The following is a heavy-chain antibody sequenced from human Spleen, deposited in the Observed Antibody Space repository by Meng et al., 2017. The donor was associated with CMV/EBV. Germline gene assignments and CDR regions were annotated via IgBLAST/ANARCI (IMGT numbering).Heavy chain of an antibody. J-gene: IGHJ5*02. CDR2: MNPNSGNT. Sequence: ASVKVSCKASGYTFTSYDINWVRQATRQGLEWMGWMNPNSGNTGYAQKFQGRVTMTRNTSTSTAYMELSSLRSEDTAVYYCARGRVEYSSSSSWFDPWGQGTLVTVSS. CDR3: ARGRVEYSSSSSWFDP. V-gene: IGHV1-8*01. D-gene: IGHD6-6*01. CDR1: GYTFTSYD.